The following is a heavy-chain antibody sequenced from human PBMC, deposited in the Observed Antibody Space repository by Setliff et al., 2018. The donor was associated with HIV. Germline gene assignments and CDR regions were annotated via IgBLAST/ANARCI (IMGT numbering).Heavy chain of an antibody. J-gene: IGHJ4*02. CDR3: VRGGYYDILTGYSNGFDY. D-gene: IGHD3-9*01. Sequence: PSETLSLTCTVSGGSMSSGDYYWSWVRQPPGKGLEWIGEIYHSGSFHYNPSLKSRVTISVDKSKNQFSLRLNSVTAADTAVYYCVRGGYYDILTGYSNGFDYWGQGTLVTVSS. CDR2: IYHSGSF. V-gene: IGHV4-39*07. CDR1: GGSMSSGDYY.